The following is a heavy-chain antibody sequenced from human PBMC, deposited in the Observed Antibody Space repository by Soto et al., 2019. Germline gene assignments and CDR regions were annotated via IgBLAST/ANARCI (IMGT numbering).Heavy chain of an antibody. Sequence: EVQLLESGGGLVQPGGSLRLSCVGSGFTFSDSALHWVRQASGKGLEWVARIRNKVNNYATIYAASVKGRFSISRDDSKSTAYLHLNSLKTEDTAVYYCARPNDNGDYDWYFDLWGRGTPVTVSS. V-gene: IGHV3-73*01. D-gene: IGHD4-17*01. CDR1: GFTFSDSA. J-gene: IGHJ2*01. CDR2: IRNKVNNYAT. CDR3: ARPNDNGDYDWYFDL.